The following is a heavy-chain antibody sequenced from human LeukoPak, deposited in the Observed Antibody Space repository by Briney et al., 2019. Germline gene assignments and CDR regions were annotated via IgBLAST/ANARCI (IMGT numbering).Heavy chain of an antibody. D-gene: IGHD5-12*01. Sequence: GASVKVSCKASGYTFTSYGISWVRQAPGQGLEWMGWISACNGNTNYAQKLQGRVTMTTDTSTSTAYMELRSLRSDDTAVYYCARALSIADIVATNDYWGQGTLVTVSS. CDR3: ARALSIADIVATNDY. CDR2: ISACNGNT. CDR1: GYTFTSYG. J-gene: IGHJ4*02. V-gene: IGHV1-18*01.